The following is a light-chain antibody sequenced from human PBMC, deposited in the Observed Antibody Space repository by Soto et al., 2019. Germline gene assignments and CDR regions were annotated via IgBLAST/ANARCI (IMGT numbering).Light chain of an antibody. V-gene: IGKV3-20*01. CDR2: GAS. CDR3: QRYGSSPPFT. J-gene: IGKJ2*01. Sequence: EIVLTQSPGTLSLPPGERATLSCRASQRVSSSYLAWYQQKPGQAPRLLIYGASSRATGIPDRFSGSGSGTDFTLTISRLEPEDFAVYFCQRYGSSPPFTFGQGTKVDIK. CDR1: QRVSSSY.